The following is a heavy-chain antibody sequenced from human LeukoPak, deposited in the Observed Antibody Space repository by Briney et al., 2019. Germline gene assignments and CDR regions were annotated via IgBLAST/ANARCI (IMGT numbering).Heavy chain of an antibody. CDR1: GGSISSSSYY. CDR2: IYYSGST. V-gene: IGHV4-61*05. CDR3: ARNTGTPYYFDY. Sequence: PSETLSLTCTVSGGSISSSSYYWSWIRQPPGKGLEWIGYIYYSGSTYYNPSLKSRVTISVDTSKNQFSLKLSSVTAADTAVYYCARNTGTPYYFDYWGQGTLVTVSS. J-gene: IGHJ4*02. D-gene: IGHD1-7*01.